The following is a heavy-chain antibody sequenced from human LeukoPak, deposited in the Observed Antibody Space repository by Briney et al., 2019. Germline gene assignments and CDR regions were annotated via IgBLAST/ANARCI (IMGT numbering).Heavy chain of an antibody. J-gene: IGHJ4*02. CDR2: ITGSGGST. V-gene: IGHV3-23*01. CDR1: GFTFSTYA. Sequence: PGGSLRLSCAASGFTFSTYAINWVRQAPGKGLEWVSVITGSGGSTYYADSVKGRFTISRDNSKNTLYLQMNSLRAEDTALYYCAKVRGGDDWDFDYWGQGTLVTVSS. D-gene: IGHD3-9*01. CDR3: AKVRGGDDWDFDY.